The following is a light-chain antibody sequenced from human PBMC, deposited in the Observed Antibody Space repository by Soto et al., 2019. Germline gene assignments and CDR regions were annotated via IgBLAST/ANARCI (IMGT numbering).Light chain of an antibody. J-gene: IGKJ4*01. CDR2: DAS. CDR1: QSVSSY. CDR3: QQRSNWPST. Sequence: EIVLTQSPATLSLSPGDRATLSCRASQSVSSYLAWYQQKPGQAPRLLIYDASNRATGIPARFSGSGSGTDFTLTITTREPEDFAGDYCQQRSNWPSTFGGGTKVEIK. V-gene: IGKV3-11*01.